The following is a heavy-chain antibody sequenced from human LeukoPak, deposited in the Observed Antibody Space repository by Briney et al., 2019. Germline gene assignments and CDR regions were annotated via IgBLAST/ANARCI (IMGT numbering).Heavy chain of an antibody. J-gene: IGHJ4*02. CDR2: ISSSSSYI. D-gene: IGHD3-10*01. V-gene: IGHV3-21*01. CDR3: ARGRLVTMVRGVIPPVDY. CDR1: GFTFSSYS. Sequence: GGSLRLSCAASGFTFSSYSMNWVRQAPGKGLEWVSSISSSSSYIYYADSVKGRFTISRDNAKNSLYLQMNSLRAEDTAVYYCARGRLVTMVRGVIPPVDYWGQGTPVTVSS.